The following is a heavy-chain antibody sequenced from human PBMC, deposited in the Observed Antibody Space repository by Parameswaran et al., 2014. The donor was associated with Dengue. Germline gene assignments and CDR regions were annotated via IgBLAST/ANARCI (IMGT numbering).Heavy chain of an antibody. D-gene: IGHD2/OR15-2a*01. Sequence: WIRQPPGKGLEWVAVISYDGSNKYYVDSVKGRFTISRDNSKNTLYLQMNSLRAEDTAVYYCARDTLSPWSGLYYYYYYGMDVSGPRDHGHRLL. CDR3: ARDTLSPWSGLYYYYYYGMDV. V-gene: IGHV3-30-3*01. J-gene: IGHJ6*02. CDR2: ISYDGSNK.